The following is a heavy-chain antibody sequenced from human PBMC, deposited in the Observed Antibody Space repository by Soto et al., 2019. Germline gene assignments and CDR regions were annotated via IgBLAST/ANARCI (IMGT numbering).Heavy chain of an antibody. CDR3: ASHNYGDSPFDY. CDR1: ANTLTDLS. J-gene: IGHJ4*02. V-gene: IGHV1-24*01. D-gene: IGHD4-17*01. Sequence: QVQLVQSGAEVKKPGASVRVSCKVSANTLTDLSMHWVRQSPGKGLEWMGGFDPEDGETTYAQQFQGRVTLTEDTSTNTAYMDLSSLRPEDTAVYYFASHNYGDSPFDYWGQGNLVTVSS. CDR2: FDPEDGET.